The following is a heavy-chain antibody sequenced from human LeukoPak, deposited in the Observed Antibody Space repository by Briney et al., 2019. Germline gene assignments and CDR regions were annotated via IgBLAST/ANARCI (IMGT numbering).Heavy chain of an antibody. CDR3: AREGGPYRPLDD. CDR1: GGSISNYY. V-gene: IGHV4-59*12. J-gene: IGHJ4*02. Sequence: SETLSLTCTVFGGSISNYYWSWIRQPPGKGLEWIGYIYYSGSTNYNPSLKSRVTISVDTSKNQFSLKLSSVTAADTAVYYCAREGGPYRPLDDSGQGTLVTVSS. CDR2: IYYSGST.